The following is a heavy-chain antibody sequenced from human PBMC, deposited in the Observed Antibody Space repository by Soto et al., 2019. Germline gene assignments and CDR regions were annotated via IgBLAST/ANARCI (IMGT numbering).Heavy chain of an antibody. V-gene: IGHV1-3*01. CDR1: GYTFTRYL. CDR2: INGGNGQT. Sequence: QVELVQSGAEVKKPGASVKVSCKASGYTFTRYLIHWVRQAPGQRPEWMGWINGGNGQTKYSQNFEGRLIITRDTSGGAAYMGLSGLTSADGAVYYCAKGSTAMAVRPWYFDYWGQGTLVTVSS. CDR3: AKGSTAMAVRPWYFDY. D-gene: IGHD5-18*01. J-gene: IGHJ4*02.